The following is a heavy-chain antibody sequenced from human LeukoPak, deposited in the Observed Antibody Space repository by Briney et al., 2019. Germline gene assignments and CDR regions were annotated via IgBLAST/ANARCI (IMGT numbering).Heavy chain of an antibody. D-gene: IGHD2-8*02. J-gene: IGHJ4*02. CDR2: XKKDGSEK. Sequence: GGSLRLSCVASGFISSNFWMSWVRQAPGKGLXXXXXXKKDGSEKHYVDSVKGRFTISRDNAKSSLYLQMSSLRAEDTAVYYCTRVRSDTGRDACPEYWGQGTLATVSS. V-gene: IGHV3-7*03. CDR1: GFISSNFW. CDR3: TRVRSDTGRDACPEY.